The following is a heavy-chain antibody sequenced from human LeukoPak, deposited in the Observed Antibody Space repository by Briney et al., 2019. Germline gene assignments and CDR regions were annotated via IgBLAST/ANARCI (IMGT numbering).Heavy chain of an antibody. Sequence: GGSLRLSCTASGFTFRASVMSWLRQAPGKGREWFAGVSAGGRSTYYGDSVKGRCTVSRDNSKNTLYLQMNSLRVDDPALYYCAKDLPGITIFGALDSWGQGALVTVS. V-gene: IGHV3-23*01. CDR3: AKDLPGITIFGALDS. J-gene: IGHJ4*02. CDR1: GFTFRASV. D-gene: IGHD3-3*01. CDR2: VSAGGRST.